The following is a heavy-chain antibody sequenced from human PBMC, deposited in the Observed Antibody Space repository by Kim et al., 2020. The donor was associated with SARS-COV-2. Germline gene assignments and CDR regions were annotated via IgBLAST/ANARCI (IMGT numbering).Heavy chain of an antibody. D-gene: IGHD3-9*01. CDR2: IGTAGDT. V-gene: IGHV3-13*04. Sequence: GGSLRLSCAASGFTFSSYDMHWVRQATGKGLEWVSAIGTAGDTYYPGSVKGRFTISRENAKNSLYLQMNSLRAGDTAVYYCARETGNYGMDVWGRGTTVTVSS. CDR1: GFTFSSYD. CDR3: ARETGNYGMDV. J-gene: IGHJ6*02.